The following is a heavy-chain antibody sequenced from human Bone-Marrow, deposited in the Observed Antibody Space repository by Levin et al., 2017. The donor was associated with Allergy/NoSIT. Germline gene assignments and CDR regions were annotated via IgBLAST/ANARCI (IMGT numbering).Heavy chain of an antibody. D-gene: IGHD4-17*01. J-gene: IGHJ6*02. CDR3: ARGTDYGDSVDYGMDV. Sequence: PGGSLRLSCKGSGYSFTRYWIGWVRQTPGKGLEWMGIIYPGDSDTRNSPSFQGQVTVSADKSISTAYLQWSSLKDSDTAMYYCARGTDYGDSVDYGMDVWGQGTTVTVSS. V-gene: IGHV5-51*01. CDR2: IYPGDSDT. CDR1: GYSFTRYW.